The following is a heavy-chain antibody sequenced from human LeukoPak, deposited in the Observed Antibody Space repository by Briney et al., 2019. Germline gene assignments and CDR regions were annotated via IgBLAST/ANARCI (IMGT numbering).Heavy chain of an antibody. V-gene: IGHV3-74*01. J-gene: IGHJ4*02. CDR3: VRESGSGSQIDY. CDR1: GFIFSSYW. CDR2: IKSDARST. Sequence: SGGSLRLSCAASGFIFSSYWMHWVRHGPGKGLVWVSRIKSDARSTTYADSVKGRFTISRDNRKNTLYLQMDSLRVEDTAVYYCVRESGSGSQIDYWGQGALVTVSS. D-gene: IGHD3-10*01.